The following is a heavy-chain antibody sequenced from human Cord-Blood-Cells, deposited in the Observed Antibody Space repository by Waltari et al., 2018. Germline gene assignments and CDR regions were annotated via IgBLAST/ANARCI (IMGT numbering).Heavy chain of an antibody. CDR2: FDPEDGET. J-gene: IGHJ4*02. Sequence: QVPLVQSGAEVKKPGASVKVSCKVSGYTLTDLSMHWVRQAPGKGLEWMGGFDPEDGETIYAQKFQGRVTMTEDTSTDTAYMELSSLRSEDTAVYYCATWLGDSSGYSLDYWGQGTLVTVSS. CDR3: ATWLGDSSGYSLDY. V-gene: IGHV1-24*01. D-gene: IGHD3-22*01. CDR1: GYTLTDLS.